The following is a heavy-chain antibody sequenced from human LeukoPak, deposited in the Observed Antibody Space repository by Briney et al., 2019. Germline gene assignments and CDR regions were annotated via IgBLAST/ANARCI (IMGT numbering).Heavy chain of an antibody. Sequence: ASVTVSFMTSVCTFIDYYLHWVRQARGQGREWMGWINPSSGGTKYVQKFQGRVTMTTVPSIRTGYMELSRLRSDDTAVYYCARPIRGSYVEDAFDMWGQGTMVTVSA. V-gene: IGHV1-2*02. J-gene: IGHJ3*02. CDR2: INPSSGGT. D-gene: IGHD1-26*01. CDR1: VCTFIDYY. CDR3: ARPIRGSYVEDAFDM.